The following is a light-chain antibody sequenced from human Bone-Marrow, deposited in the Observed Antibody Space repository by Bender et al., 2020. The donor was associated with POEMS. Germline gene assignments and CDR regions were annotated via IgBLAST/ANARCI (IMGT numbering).Light chain of an antibody. CDR2: EVS. J-gene: IGLJ3*02. CDR1: SSDVGTYDL. CDR3: CSYAAINTWV. V-gene: IGLV2-23*02. Sequence: QSALTQPASVSGSPGQSITISCTGTSSDVGTYDLVSWYQQHPDKAPKLIIYEVSKRPSGVSSRFSGSKSGNTASLTISGVQAEDEADYYCCSYAAINTWVFGGGTKLTVL.